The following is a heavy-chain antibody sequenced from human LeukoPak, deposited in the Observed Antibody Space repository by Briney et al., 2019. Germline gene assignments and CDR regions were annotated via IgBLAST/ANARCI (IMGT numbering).Heavy chain of an antibody. V-gene: IGHV4-59*01. Sequence: SETLSLTCTVSGGSISSYYWSWIRQPPGKGLEWIGYIYYSGSTNYNPYLKSRVTISVDTSKNQFSLKLSSVTAADTAVYYCARGVTIAVAVEFDYWGQGTLVTVSS. CDR1: GGSISSYY. CDR2: IYYSGST. CDR3: ARGVTIAVAVEFDY. D-gene: IGHD6-13*01. J-gene: IGHJ4*02.